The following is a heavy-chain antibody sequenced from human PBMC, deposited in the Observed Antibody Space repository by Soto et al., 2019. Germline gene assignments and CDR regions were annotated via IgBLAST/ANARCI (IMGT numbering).Heavy chain of an antibody. CDR3: AREGGGVYCSGGSCYGRYFDF. CDR2: IYSGGST. J-gene: IGHJ4*02. CDR1: GFTGSNNY. D-gene: IGHD2-15*01. V-gene: IGHV3-53*01. Sequence: GGALRLSCAASGFTGSNNYMSWVRQAPGKGLEWVSIIYSGGSTYYADSVQGRFTISRDNSKNTLFLQMSSLRAEDTAVYCCAREGGGVYCSGGSCYGRYFDFWGQGTRVTVSS.